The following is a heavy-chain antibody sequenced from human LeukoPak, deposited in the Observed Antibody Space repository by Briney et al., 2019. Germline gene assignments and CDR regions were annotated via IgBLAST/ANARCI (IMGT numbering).Heavy chain of an antibody. CDR2: IIPIFGTA. CDR1: GGTFSSHA. CDR3: ARDRYSSSWYGDVFDY. Sequence: SVKVSCRASGGTFSSHAISWVRQAPGQGLEWMGGIIPIFGTANYTQKFQGRVTITADESTSTAYMELSSLRSEDTAVYYCARDRYSSSWYGDVFDYWGQGTLVTVSS. V-gene: IGHV1-69*13. J-gene: IGHJ4*02. D-gene: IGHD6-13*01.